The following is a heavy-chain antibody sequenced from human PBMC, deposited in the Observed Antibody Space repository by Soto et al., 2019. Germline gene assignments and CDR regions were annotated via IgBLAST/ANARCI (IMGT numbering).Heavy chain of an antibody. CDR3: ARDREVVGGLERPIDY. D-gene: IGHD1-1*01. J-gene: IGHJ4*02. CDR1: GYTFTSYG. Sequence: QVQLVQSGAEVKKPGASVKVSCKASGYTFTSYGISWVRQAPGQGLEWMGWISPYNGNTNYAQEVHGRVTMTKESSTRTAYRGRRSLRSDDTAVYYCARDREVVGGLERPIDYWGQGTLVSVAS. CDR2: ISPYNGNT. V-gene: IGHV1-18*01.